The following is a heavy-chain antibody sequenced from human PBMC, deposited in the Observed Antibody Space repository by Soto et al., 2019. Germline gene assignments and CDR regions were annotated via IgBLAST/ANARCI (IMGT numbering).Heavy chain of an antibody. Sequence: QLLESGGGLVQTGGSLRLSCTASGFTFSNYAMSWVRQAPGKGLEWVSGIRSSGESTYYADSVKRRLTISRDNSKNMLYRQINSLRAEDSAGYYGAKGGSRVLTPMDVWGQGTTVTVSS. J-gene: IGHJ6*02. CDR2: IRSSGEST. CDR3: AKGGSRVLTPMDV. D-gene: IGHD1-1*01. CDR1: GFTFSNYA. V-gene: IGHV3-23*01.